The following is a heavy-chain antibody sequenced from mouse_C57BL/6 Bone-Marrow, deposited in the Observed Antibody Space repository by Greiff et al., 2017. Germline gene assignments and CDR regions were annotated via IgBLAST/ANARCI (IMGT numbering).Heavy chain of an antibody. CDR3: ARDSSGYVGFDY. D-gene: IGHD3-2*02. V-gene: IGHV1-81*01. CDR2: IYPRSGNT. J-gene: IGHJ2*01. CDR1: GYTFTSYG. Sequence: QVHVKQSGAELARPGASVKLSCKASGYTFTSYGISWVKQRTGQGLEWIGEIYPRSGNTYYNEKFKGKATLTADKSSSTAYMELRSLTSEDSAVYFCARDSSGYVGFDYWGQGTTLTVSS.